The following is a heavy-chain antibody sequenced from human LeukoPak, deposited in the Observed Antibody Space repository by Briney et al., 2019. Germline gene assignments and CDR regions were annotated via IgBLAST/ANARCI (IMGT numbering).Heavy chain of an antibody. V-gene: IGHV3-30*03. D-gene: IGHD3-22*01. Sequence: GGSLRLSCAASGFTFSSYGMHWVRQAPGKGLEWVAVISYDGSNKYYADSVKGRFTISRDNSKNTLYLQMNSLRAEDTAVYYRARDGGPYYYDSSGFGPGSHPTWGQGTLVTVSS. CDR1: GFTFSSYG. J-gene: IGHJ5*02. CDR2: ISYDGSNK. CDR3: ARDGGPYYYDSSGFGPGSHPT.